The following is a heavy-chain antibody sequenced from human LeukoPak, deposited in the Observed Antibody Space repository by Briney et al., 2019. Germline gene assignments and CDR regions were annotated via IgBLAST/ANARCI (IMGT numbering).Heavy chain of an antibody. CDR3: AKDGSGWYYPDANYFDY. Sequence: PGGSLRLSCAASGFTFSGYSMNWVRQAPGKGLEWVSYISSRSDAIYYADSVKGRFTISRDNAKNSLFLQMNSLRAEDTAVYYCAKDGSGWYYPDANYFDYWGQGTLVTVSS. J-gene: IGHJ4*02. D-gene: IGHD6-19*01. CDR2: ISSRSDAI. V-gene: IGHV3-48*01. CDR1: GFTFSGYS.